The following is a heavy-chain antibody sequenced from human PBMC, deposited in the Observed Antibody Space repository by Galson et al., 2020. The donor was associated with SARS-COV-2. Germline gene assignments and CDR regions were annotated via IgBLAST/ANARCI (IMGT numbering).Heavy chain of an antibody. J-gene: IGHJ4*02. Sequence: GESLKISCAASGFTLTFRHYWMHWVRQAPGKGLVWVSRIVGDDSRIHYADSVRGRFTISRDNAKSTVYLQMNSLRTEDTAVYYCASVGENGQRDFDYWGQGTLVTVSS. CDR3: ASVGENGQRDFDY. CDR2: IVGDDSRI. V-gene: IGHV3-74*01. CDR1: GFTLTFRHYW. D-gene: IGHD6-25*01.